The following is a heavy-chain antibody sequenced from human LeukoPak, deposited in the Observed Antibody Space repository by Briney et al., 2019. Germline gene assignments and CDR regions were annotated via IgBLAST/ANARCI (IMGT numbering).Heavy chain of an antibody. CDR3: ARGTTDAY. Sequence: ASVKVSRKASGYTFTSYYIDWVRQAPGQGLEWMGVINPSGGSTRYAQKFQGRVTMTGDPSTRTVYMELSSLTSDDTAVYYCARGTTDAYWGQGTPVTLST. J-gene: IGHJ4*02. CDR2: INPSGGST. CDR1: GYTFTSYY. D-gene: IGHD1-1*01. V-gene: IGHV1-46*01.